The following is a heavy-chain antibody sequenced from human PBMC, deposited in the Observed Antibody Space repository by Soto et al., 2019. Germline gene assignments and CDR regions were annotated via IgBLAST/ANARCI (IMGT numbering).Heavy chain of an antibody. D-gene: IGHD6-19*01. Sequence: EVQLVQSGAEVKKPGEPLKISGKGSGYSFTNYWIAWGRQMPGKGLEWIGIIYPGDSDTRYIPSFQCQVTISADKSITTAYLQWSGLKASDTAMYFCASRAGAVPGTDFDYWGKGTLVTVSS. J-gene: IGHJ4*02. CDR1: GYSFTNYW. CDR2: IYPGDSDT. V-gene: IGHV5-51*01. CDR3: ASRAGAVPGTDFDY.